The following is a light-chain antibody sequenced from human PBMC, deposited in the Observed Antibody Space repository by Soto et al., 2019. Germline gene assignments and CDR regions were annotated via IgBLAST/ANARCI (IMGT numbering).Light chain of an antibody. CDR3: LQVYSFPRT. CDR2: AAS. CDR1: QDISNY. J-gene: IGKJ1*01. V-gene: IGKV1-39*01. Sequence: DIQMTQSSSSLSASVGDRVTITCQASQDISNYLNWYQQKPGKAPQYLIQAASILQSGVPSRFSGSGSGTEFILTINNLQPEDFASYFCLQVYSFPRTFGLGTKVDIK.